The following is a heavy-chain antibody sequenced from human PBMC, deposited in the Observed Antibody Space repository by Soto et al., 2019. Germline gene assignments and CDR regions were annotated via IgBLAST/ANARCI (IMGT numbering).Heavy chain of an antibody. CDR1: GYTLTSNG. J-gene: IGHJ6*02. CDR2: ISAYNGNT. Sequence: TSVKLTCKDSGYTLTSNGISWVRQAPGQGLEWMGWISAYNGNTNYAQKLQGRVTMTTDTSTSTAYMELRSLRSDDTAVYYCAREGYCISTSCRHYDYYGMDVWGQGTTVTVSS. V-gene: IGHV1-18*01. D-gene: IGHD2-2*01. CDR3: AREGYCISTSCRHYDYYGMDV.